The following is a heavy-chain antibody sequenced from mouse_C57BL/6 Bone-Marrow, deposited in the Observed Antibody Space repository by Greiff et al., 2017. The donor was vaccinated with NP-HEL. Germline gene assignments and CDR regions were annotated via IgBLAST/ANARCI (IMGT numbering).Heavy chain of an antibody. V-gene: IGHV1-50*01. CDR2: IDPSDSYT. D-gene: IGHD2-1*01. Sequence: QVQLKQPGAELVKPGASVKLSCKASGYTFTSYWMQWVKQRPGQGLEWIGEIDPSDSYTNYNQKFKGKATLTVDTSSSTAYMQLSSLTSEDSAVYYCARGSIYYGNYGDYWGQGTTLTVSS. CDR1: GYTFTSYW. J-gene: IGHJ2*01. CDR3: ARGSIYYGNYGDY.